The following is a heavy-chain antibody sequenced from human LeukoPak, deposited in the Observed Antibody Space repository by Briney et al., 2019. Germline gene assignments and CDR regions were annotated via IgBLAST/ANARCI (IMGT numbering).Heavy chain of an antibody. Sequence: GRSLRLSCAASGFTFSSYGMHSVSQPTRNWLGSDSSIATAGDTYYPGSVKGRFTISRENAKNSLYLQMNSLRAGDTAVYYCARGLTGGLDPWGQGTLVTVSS. J-gene: IGHJ5*02. D-gene: IGHD1-26*01. CDR2: IATAGDT. CDR3: ARGLTGGLDP. CDR1: GFTFSSYG. V-gene: IGHV3-13*04.